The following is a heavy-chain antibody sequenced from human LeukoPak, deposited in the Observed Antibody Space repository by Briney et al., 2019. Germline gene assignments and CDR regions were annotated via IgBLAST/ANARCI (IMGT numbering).Heavy chain of an antibody. CDR1: GFTFRSYS. Sequence: GRSLSPSCSVSGFTFRSYSMAWVRQPPGTGLGWVAIISNSGSNKYSANSVKGRSTIARENSKNTLYQEINSLRAEDTAVYYCSNWLEGARPSFDYWGQGTLVTVSS. CDR2: ISNSGSNK. J-gene: IGHJ4*02. V-gene: IGHV3-23*03. CDR3: SNWLEGARPSFDY. D-gene: IGHD6-6*01.